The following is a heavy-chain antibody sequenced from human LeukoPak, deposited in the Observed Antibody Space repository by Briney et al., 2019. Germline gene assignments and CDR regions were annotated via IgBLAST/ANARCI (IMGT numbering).Heavy chain of an antibody. CDR1: GYTFTGYY. CDR3: ARDYDILTGSYDY. J-gene: IGHJ4*02. CDR2: ISAYNGNT. Sequence: ASVKVSCKASGYTFTGYYMHWVRQAPGQGLEWMGWISAYNGNTNYAQKLQGRVTMTTDTSTSTAYMELRSLRSDDTAVYYCARDYDILTGSYDYWGQGTLVTVSS. V-gene: IGHV1-18*04. D-gene: IGHD3-9*01.